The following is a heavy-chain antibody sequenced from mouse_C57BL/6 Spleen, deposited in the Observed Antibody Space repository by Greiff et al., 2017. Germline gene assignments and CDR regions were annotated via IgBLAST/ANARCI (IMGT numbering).Heavy chain of an antibody. CDR1: GFTFSDYG. J-gene: IGHJ4*01. V-gene: IGHV5-17*01. CDR2: ISSGSSTI. CDR3: ARDYPYYAMDY. D-gene: IGHD1-1*02. Sequence: EVHLVESGGGLVKPGGSLKLSCAASGFTFSDYGMHWVRQAPEKGLEWIAYISSGSSTIYYADTVKGRFTISRDNAKNTLFLQMTSLRSEDTARYYCARDYPYYAMDYWGQGTSVTVSS.